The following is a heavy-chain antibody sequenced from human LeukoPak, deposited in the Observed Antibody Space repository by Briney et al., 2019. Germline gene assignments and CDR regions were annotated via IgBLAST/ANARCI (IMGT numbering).Heavy chain of an antibody. CDR1: GVTFSISA. D-gene: IGHD6-13*01. V-gene: IGHV3-30*01. CDR2: ISYDGSSK. Sequence: GGSLRLSCAASGVTFSISAMHWVRQAPGKGLEWVAVISYDGSSKYYGGSVQGRFTISRDNSKNTLYLQMNSLRAEDTAVYYCARGPGSSWYYYYMDVWGKGTTVTVSS. J-gene: IGHJ6*03. CDR3: ARGPGSSWYYYYMDV.